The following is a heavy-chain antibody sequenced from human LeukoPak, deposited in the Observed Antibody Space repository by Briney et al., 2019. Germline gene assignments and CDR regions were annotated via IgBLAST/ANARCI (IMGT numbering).Heavy chain of an antibody. D-gene: IGHD7-27*01. V-gene: IGHV3-30*18. Sequence: GGSLRLSCAASGFTFSSYGMHWVRQAPGKGLEWVAVISYDGSNKYYADSVKGRFTISRDNSKNTLFLQMNSLRAEDTAVYYCAKDGGLWVSAHWGDSWGRGTLVTVSS. CDR1: GFTFSSYG. CDR2: ISYDGSNK. CDR3: AKDGGLWVSAHWGDS. J-gene: IGHJ4*02.